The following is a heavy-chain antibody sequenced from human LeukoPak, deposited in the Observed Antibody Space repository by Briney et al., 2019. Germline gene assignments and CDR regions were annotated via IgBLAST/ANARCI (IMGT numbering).Heavy chain of an antibody. CDR2: IYSGGTT. J-gene: IGHJ5*02. CDR3: AGGIQAGNYSDP. V-gene: IGHV3-53*01. CDR1: GFSVNNKY. Sequence: GGSLRLSCAASGFSVNNKYMSWVRQAPGKGLEWVSIIYSGGTTFYADSVKGRFTISRDNSKNTLYLQMNSLRAEDTAVYYCAGGIQAGNYSDPWGQGTLVTVSS. D-gene: IGHD1-7*01.